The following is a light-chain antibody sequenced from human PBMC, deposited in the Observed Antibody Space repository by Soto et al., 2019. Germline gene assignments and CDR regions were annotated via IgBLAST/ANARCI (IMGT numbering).Light chain of an antibody. Sequence: EIVMTQSPATLSVSPGERATLSCRASQSVSSNLAWYQQKPGQAPRLLIYGTYIRATGIPARFSGSGSGTEFTLTISTLQPEDVAVYYCQQYNNWPPLTFGGGTKVEIK. CDR2: GTY. CDR1: QSVSSN. J-gene: IGKJ4*01. V-gene: IGKV3D-15*03. CDR3: QQYNNWPPLT.